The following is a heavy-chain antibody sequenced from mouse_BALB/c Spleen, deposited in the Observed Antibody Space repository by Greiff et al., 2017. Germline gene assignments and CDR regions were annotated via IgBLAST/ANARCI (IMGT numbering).Heavy chain of an antibody. V-gene: IGHV1S81*02. CDR3: ARSASYYGFAD. J-gene: IGHJ3*01. D-gene: IGHD1-1*01. CDR1: GYTFTSYW. Sequence: QVQLQQSGAELVKPGASVKLSCKASGYTFTSYWMHWVKQRPGQGLEWIGEINPSNGRTNYNEKFKSKATLTVDKSSSTAYMQLSSLTSEDSAVYYCARSASYYGFADWGQGTLVTVSA. CDR2: INPSNGRT.